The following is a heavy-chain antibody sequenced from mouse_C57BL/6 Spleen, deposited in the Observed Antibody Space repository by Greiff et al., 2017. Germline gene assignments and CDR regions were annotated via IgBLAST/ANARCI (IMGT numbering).Heavy chain of an antibody. CDR3: ARRGLRGTYAMDY. V-gene: IGHV1-26*01. Sequence: EVQLQQSGPELVKPGASVKISCKASVYTFTDYYMNWVKQSHGKSLEWIGDINPNNGGTSYNQKFKGKATLTVDKSSSTAYMELRSLTSEDSAVYYCARRGLRGTYAMDYWGQGTSVTVSS. CDR2: INPNNGGT. CDR1: VYTFTDYY. D-gene: IGHD2-4*01. J-gene: IGHJ4*01.